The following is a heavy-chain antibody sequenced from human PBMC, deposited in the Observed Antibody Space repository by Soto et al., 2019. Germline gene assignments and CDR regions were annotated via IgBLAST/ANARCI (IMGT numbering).Heavy chain of an antibody. CDR1: GFTFSDYY. D-gene: IGHD1-26*01. J-gene: IGHJ6*02. V-gene: IGHV3-11*06. CDR3: ARVVGLVDYYYYYGMDV. Sequence: GGSLRLSCAASGFTFSDYYMSWIRQAPGKGLEWVSYISSSSSYTNYADSVKGRFTISRDNAENSLYLQMNSLRAEDTAVYYCARVVGLVDYYYYYGMDVWGQGTTVTVSS. CDR2: ISSSSSYT.